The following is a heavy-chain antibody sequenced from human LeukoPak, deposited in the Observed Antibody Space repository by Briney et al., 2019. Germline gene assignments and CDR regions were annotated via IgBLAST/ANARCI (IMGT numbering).Heavy chain of an antibody. CDR2: IYHSGST. V-gene: IGHV4-4*02. CDR1: GGSISSSSW. D-gene: IGHD2-15*01. Sequence: SGTLSLTCAVSGGSISSSSWWSWVRQPPGKGLEWIGEIYHSGSTNYNPSLKSRVTISVDKSKNQFSLKLSSVTAADTAVYYCARPGPLGYCSGGSCSPRDKDAFDIWGQGTMVTVSS. CDR3: ARPGPLGYCSGGSCSPRDKDAFDI. J-gene: IGHJ3*02.